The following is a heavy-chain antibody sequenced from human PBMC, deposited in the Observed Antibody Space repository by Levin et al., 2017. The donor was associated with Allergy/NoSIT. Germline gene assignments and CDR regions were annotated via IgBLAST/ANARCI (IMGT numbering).Heavy chain of an antibody. D-gene: IGHD2-15*01. Sequence: GGSLRLSCAASGFTFDDYAMHWVRQAPGKGLEWVSGISWNSGSIGYADSVKGRFTISRDNAKNSLYLQMNSLRAEDTALYYCAKDMRLRYCSGGSCYSAFDIWGQGTMVTVSS. CDR2: ISWNSGSI. V-gene: IGHV3-9*01. CDR3: AKDMRLRYCSGGSCYSAFDI. CDR1: GFTFDDYA. J-gene: IGHJ3*02.